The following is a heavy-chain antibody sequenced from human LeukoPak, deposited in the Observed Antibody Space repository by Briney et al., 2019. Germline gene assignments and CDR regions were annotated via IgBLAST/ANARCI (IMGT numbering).Heavy chain of an antibody. CDR2: ISSSSSTI. CDR3: ARNKAGIDY. CDR1: GFTFSSYG. Sequence: PGGSLRLSCAASGFTFSSYGMHWVRQAPGKGLEWVSYISSSSSTIYYADSVKGRFTISRDNAKNSLYLQMNSLRAEDAAVYYCARNKAGIDYWGQGTLVTVSS. J-gene: IGHJ4*02. V-gene: IGHV3-48*01. D-gene: IGHD3-10*01.